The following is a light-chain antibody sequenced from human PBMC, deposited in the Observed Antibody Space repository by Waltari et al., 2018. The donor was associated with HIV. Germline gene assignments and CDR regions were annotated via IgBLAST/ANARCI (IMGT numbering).Light chain of an antibody. Sequence: EIVLTQSPATLSLSPGERAILSCRASQNVNTFLAWYQQKPGQAPRLHIFDASKRATGISARFSGRGSGTDFTLTISSLDAEDSAFYFCQQRSNWPALSFGGGTKVEIK. CDR3: QQRSNWPALS. CDR2: DAS. CDR1: QNVNTF. J-gene: IGKJ4*01. V-gene: IGKV3-11*01.